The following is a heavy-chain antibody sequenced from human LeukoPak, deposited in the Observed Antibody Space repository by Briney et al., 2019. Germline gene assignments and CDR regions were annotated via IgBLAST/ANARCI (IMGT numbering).Heavy chain of an antibody. J-gene: IGHJ4*02. D-gene: IGHD5-18*01. CDR3: ARLAHGYGFDY. CDR2: IYNSGNT. CDR1: GGSISSYY. Sequence: SETLSLTCTVSGGSISSYYWSWIRQPPEKGLEWIGYIYNSGNTNYNPSLKSRVPISVDTSKNQFSLKLSSVTAADTAVYYCARLAHGYGFDYWGQGTLVTVSS. V-gene: IGHV4-59*01.